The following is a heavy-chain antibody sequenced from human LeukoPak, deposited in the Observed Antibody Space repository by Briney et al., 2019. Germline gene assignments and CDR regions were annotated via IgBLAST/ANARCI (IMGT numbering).Heavy chain of an antibody. CDR2: IYYSGST. J-gene: IGHJ6*03. CDR3: ARGGGMGHYYYYMDV. Sequence: SETLSLTCTVSGGSIISYYWSWIRQPPGKGLEWIGYIYYSGSTNYNPSLKSRVTISVDTSKNQFSLKLSSVTAADTAVYYCARGGGMGHYYYYMDVWGKGTTVTISS. V-gene: IGHV4-59*01. CDR1: GGSIISYY. D-gene: IGHD5-24*01.